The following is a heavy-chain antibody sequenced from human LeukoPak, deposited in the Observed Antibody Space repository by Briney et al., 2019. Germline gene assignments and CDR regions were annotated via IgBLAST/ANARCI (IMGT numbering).Heavy chain of an antibody. Sequence: GGSLRLSCAASGFTFSSYGMHWVRQAPGKGLEWVAVIWYDGSNKYYADSVKGRFTISRDNSKNTLYLQMNSLRAEDTAVYYCAKEIAVAGVLFDYWGQGTLVTVSS. CDR1: GFTFSSYG. D-gene: IGHD6-19*01. CDR2: IWYDGSNK. CDR3: AKEIAVAGVLFDY. V-gene: IGHV3-33*06. J-gene: IGHJ4*02.